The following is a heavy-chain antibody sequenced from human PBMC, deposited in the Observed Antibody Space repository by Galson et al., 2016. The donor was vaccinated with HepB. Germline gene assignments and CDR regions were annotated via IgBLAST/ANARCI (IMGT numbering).Heavy chain of an antibody. CDR2: IKQDGSEK. J-gene: IGHJ4*02. V-gene: IGHV3-7*05. D-gene: IGHD1-1*01. Sequence: SLRLSCAASGFTFNSYWMAWVRQAPGKGLEWVANIKQDGSEKYYVDSVKGRFTISRDNAKNSLYLQMNSLRVEDTAVYYCACPTGGNWTDYWDQGTLVTVSS. CDR3: ACPTGGNWTDY. CDR1: GFTFNSYW.